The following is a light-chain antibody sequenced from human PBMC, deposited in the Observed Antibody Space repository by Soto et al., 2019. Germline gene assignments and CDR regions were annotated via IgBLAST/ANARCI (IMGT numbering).Light chain of an antibody. J-gene: IGKJ1*01. CDR2: CAS. CDR1: QSVSSI. CDR3: QQYNNWPQT. Sequence: MSLAPSSLSAYQADRVSIPGRASQSVSSILAWYQQIPGQAPRLLIYCASTRPSGIPARFSGSGSGTEFTLTISSLQSEDFAVYYCQQYNNWPQTFGQGTKV. V-gene: IGKV3-15*01.